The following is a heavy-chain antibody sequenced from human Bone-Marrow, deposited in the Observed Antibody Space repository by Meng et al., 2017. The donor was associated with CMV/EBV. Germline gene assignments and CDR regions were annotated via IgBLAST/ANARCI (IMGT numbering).Heavy chain of an antibody. V-gene: IGHV1-46*01. Sequence: ASVKVSCKASGYSFMNFHMHWLRQAPGQRLEWIGLINPNGGSTGYTQKVQGRVIMTRVTSTNTVYMELSRLRSEDTAVYYCARGAVWFRDSTAFFDYWGQGSLVTVPS. CDR1: GYSFMNFH. CDR3: ARGAVWFRDSTAFFDY. CDR2: INPNGGST. D-gene: IGHD3-10*01. J-gene: IGHJ4*02.